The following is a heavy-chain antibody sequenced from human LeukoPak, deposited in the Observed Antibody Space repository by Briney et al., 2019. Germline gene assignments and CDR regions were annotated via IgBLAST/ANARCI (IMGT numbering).Heavy chain of an antibody. Sequence: ASVKVSCKASGYTFTGYYMHWVRQAPGQGLEWMGWINPNSGGTNYAQKFQGRVTMTRDTSISTAYMELSRLRSDDTAVYYCARLTTVEERVDYWGQGTLVTVSS. J-gene: IGHJ4*02. CDR2: INPNSGGT. V-gene: IGHV1-2*02. CDR1: GYTFTGYY. CDR3: ARLTTVEERVDY. D-gene: IGHD4-23*01.